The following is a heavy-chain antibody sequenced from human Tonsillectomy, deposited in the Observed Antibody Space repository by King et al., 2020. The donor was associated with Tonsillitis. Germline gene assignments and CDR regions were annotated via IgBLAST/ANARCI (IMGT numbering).Heavy chain of an antibody. CDR2: ISVNGDNI. D-gene: IGHD1-1*01. CDR1: GFTFGDFA. CDR3: VKLGLPHGTNNWFDF. Sequence: VQLVESGGGMVQPGGSLRLSCAASGFTFGDFAMNWVRQVPEKSPEWVSFISVNGDNIHYADSVKGRFTISRDNGKNSLYLQMNSLRSEDSAFYYCVKLGLPHGTNNWFDFWGLGTLVTVSS. J-gene: IGHJ5*01. V-gene: IGHV3-43*02.